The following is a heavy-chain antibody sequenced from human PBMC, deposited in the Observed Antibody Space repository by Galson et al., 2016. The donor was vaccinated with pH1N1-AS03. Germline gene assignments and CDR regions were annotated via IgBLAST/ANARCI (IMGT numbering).Heavy chain of an antibody. CDR3: ARAYYGDFADWFDP. V-gene: IGHV2-5*01. CDR2: IYWNDVI. Sequence: PALVKPTQTLTLTCTFSGFSLSTSGVGVGWIRQAPGKALEWLAIIYWNDVIRSSPSLRNRLTITKDTSKSQVVLTMTNMDPVDTATYFCARAYYGDFADWFDPWGQGTLVTVSS. D-gene: IGHD4-17*01. CDR1: GFSLSTSGVG. J-gene: IGHJ5*02.